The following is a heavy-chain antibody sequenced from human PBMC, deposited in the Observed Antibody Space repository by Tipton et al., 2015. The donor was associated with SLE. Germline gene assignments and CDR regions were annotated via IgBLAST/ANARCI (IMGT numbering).Heavy chain of an antibody. V-gene: IGHV4-39*07. J-gene: IGHJ3*02. CDR3: ARAQGEMDAFDI. D-gene: IGHD3-10*01. Sequence: LRLSCSVSGDSITTTDYYWGWLRQPPGKGLEWIGTVYYGGSTYSNPSLNSRVTISVDTSKNQFSLKLRSVTAADTAVYYCARAQGEMDAFDIWGQGTMVTVSS. CDR2: VYYGGST. CDR1: GDSITTTDYY.